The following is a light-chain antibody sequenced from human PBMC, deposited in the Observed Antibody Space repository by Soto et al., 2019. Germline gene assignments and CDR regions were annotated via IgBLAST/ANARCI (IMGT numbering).Light chain of an antibody. J-gene: IGLJ2*01. CDR3: CSYAGSSIAV. CDR1: SSDVGSYNL. V-gene: IGLV2-23*01. CDR2: EGS. Sequence: QSALTQPASVSGSPGQSITISCTGTSSDVGSYNLVSWYQQHPGKAPKLMIYEGSTRPSGVSNRFSGSKSGNTASLTISGLQAEDEADYYCCSYAGSSIAVFGGGTKLTVL.